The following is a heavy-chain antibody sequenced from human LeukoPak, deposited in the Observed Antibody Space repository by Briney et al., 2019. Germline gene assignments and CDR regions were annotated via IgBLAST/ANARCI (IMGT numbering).Heavy chain of an antibody. Sequence: GGSLRLSCAASGFTFTTWWMSWVRQASGKGLEWVANIKYDGSEIHYLDSVKGRFTISRDNARNSLYLQMNDLRVEGTAVYYCARTKAFDFWGQGTMVIVSS. CDR3: ARTKAFDF. CDR1: GFTFTTWW. V-gene: IGHV3-7*01. J-gene: IGHJ3*01. CDR2: IKYDGSEI.